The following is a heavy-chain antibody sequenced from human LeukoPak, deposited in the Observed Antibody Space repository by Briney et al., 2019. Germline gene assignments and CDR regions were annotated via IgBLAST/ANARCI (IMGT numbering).Heavy chain of an antibody. D-gene: IGHD3-10*01. J-gene: IGHJ3*02. V-gene: IGHV4-39*01. Sequence: SETLSLTCTVSGGSISSSSYYWGWIRQPPGKGLEWIGSIYYSGSTYYNPSLKSRVTISVDTSKNQFSLKLSSVTAADTAVYYCARPSRFGVNAFDIWGQGTMVTVSS. CDR1: GGSISSSSYY. CDR2: IYYSGST. CDR3: ARPSRFGVNAFDI.